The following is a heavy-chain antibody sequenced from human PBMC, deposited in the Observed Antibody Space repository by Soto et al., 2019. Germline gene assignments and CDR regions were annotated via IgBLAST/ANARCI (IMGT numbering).Heavy chain of an antibody. CDR1: GYSFTDYH. Sequence: QVQLVQSGAEVKKPGASVRVSCKASGYSFTDYHIHWVRQAPGQGLEWLGRINPKSGGTSTAQKFQGWVTMTRDRSISTVYMELTRLRYDDTAVYFCARGHSTDCSNGVCSFFYNHEMDVWGQETTVTVSS. D-gene: IGHD2-8*01. CDR3: ARGHSTDCSNGVCSFFYNHEMDV. V-gene: IGHV1-2*04. J-gene: IGHJ6*02. CDR2: INPKSGGT.